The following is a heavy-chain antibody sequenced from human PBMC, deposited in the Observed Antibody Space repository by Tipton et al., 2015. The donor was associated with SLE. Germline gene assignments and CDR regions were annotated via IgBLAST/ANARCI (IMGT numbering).Heavy chain of an antibody. CDR2: IYYSGST. Sequence: LRLSCTVSGGSISSHYWSWIRQPPGKGLEWIGSIYYSGSTYYNPSLKSRVTISVDTSKNQFSLKLSSVTAADTAVYYCASWYYDSSGYYELGDAFDIWGQGTMVTVSS. J-gene: IGHJ3*02. D-gene: IGHD3-22*01. V-gene: IGHV4-59*05. CDR1: GGSISSHY. CDR3: ASWYYDSSGYYELGDAFDI.